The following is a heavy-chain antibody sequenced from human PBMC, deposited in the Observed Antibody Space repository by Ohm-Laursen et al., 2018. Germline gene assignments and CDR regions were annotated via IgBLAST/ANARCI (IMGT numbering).Heavy chain of an antibody. J-gene: IGHJ6*02. CDR3: AREPYYDPGYYGLDV. CDR1: GYTFTGYY. CDR2: INPSGGST. D-gene: IGHD1-26*01. V-gene: IGHV1-46*01. Sequence: SVKVSCKASGYTFTGYYIHWVRQAPGQGLEWMGIINPSGGSTSYSQRFQDRVTVTRDTSTSTVYMELSSLRSEDTAMYYCAREPYYDPGYYGLDVWGQGTTVSVSS.